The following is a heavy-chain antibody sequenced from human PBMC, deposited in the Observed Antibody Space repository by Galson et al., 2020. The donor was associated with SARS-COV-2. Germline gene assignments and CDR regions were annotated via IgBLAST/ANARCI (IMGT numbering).Heavy chain of an antibody. J-gene: IGHJ4*02. CDR1: GYTFTSYY. CDR2: INPSGGSA. CDR3: ARGFLSGDSSPGY. V-gene: IGHV1-46*01. D-gene: IGHD2-21*02. Sequence: ASVKVSCKASGYTFTSYYMHWVRQAPGQGLEWMGIINPSGGSANYAQKFQGRVTMTRDTSTGTVYMELSSLRSEDTAVYYCARGFLSGDSSPGYWGQGTLVIVSS.